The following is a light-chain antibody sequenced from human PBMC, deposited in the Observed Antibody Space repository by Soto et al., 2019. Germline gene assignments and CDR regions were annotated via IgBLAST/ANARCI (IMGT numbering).Light chain of an antibody. Sequence: EIVITQSPATLSVSPGERATLSCRASQSVGSDLAWYQQKPGQAPRLLIYYISTRATGIPARFSGSGSGTEFTLTINSLQSEDSAVYYCQQHNQWPITFGQVTRLEIK. CDR2: YIS. CDR1: QSVGSD. CDR3: QQHNQWPIT. J-gene: IGKJ5*01. V-gene: IGKV3D-15*01.